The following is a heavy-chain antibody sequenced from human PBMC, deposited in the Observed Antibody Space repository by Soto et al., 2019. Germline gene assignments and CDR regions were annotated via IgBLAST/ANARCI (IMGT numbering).Heavy chain of an antibody. J-gene: IGHJ5*02. CDR3: ARESGTWIQLSNWFDP. Sequence: GGSLRLSCAASGFTFSSYAMHWVRRAPGKGLEWVAVISYDGSNKYYADSVKGRFTISRDNSKNTLYLQMNSLRAEDTAVYYCARESGTWIQLSNWFDPWGQGTLVTVSS. CDR2: ISYDGSNK. V-gene: IGHV3-30-3*01. CDR1: GFTFSSYA. D-gene: IGHD5-18*01.